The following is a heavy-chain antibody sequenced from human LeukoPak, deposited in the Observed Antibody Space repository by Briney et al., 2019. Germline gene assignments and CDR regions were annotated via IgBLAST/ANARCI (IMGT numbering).Heavy chain of an antibody. V-gene: IGHV4-34*01. Sequence: SETLSLTCAVYGGSFSGDFWSWIRQSPGKGLEWIGEINHSGSTNYNPSLKSRVTISVDTSKNQFSLKLSSVTAADTAVYYCARERGRYYYDSSGHYLDADAFDIWGQGTMVTVSS. CDR1: GGSFSGDF. J-gene: IGHJ3*02. D-gene: IGHD3-22*01. CDR3: ARERGRYYYDSSGHYLDADAFDI. CDR2: INHSGST.